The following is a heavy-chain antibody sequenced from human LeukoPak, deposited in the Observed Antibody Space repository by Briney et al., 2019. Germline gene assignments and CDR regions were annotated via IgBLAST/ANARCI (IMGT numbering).Heavy chain of an antibody. CDR1: GFTFGDYD. CDR3: AKALRGQYYFYY. J-gene: IGHJ4*02. D-gene: IGHD3-9*01. V-gene: IGHV3-9*01. Sequence: PGGSQRLSCAASGFTFGDYDMHWVRPAPGKGLEWVSGLSRNSGSIGYADSVKGRFTISRDNDKNSLYLQMNSLRAEDTALYYCAKALRGQYYFYYWGQGTLVTVSS. CDR2: LSRNSGSI.